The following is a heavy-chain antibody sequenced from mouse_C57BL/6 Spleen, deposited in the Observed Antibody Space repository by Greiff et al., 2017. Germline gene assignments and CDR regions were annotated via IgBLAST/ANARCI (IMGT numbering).Heavy chain of an antibody. J-gene: IGHJ2*01. D-gene: IGHD2-4*01. CDR1: GYTFTDYE. Sequence: QVHVKQSGAELVRPGASVTLSCKASGYTFTDYEMHWVKQTPVHGLEWIGAIDPETGGTAYNQKFKGKAILTADKSSSTAYMELRSLTSEDSAVYYCTRNDYSYFDYWGQGTTLTVSS. V-gene: IGHV1-15*01. CDR3: TRNDYSYFDY. CDR2: IDPETGGT.